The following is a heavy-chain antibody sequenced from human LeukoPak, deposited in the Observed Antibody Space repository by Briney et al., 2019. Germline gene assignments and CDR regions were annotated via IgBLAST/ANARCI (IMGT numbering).Heavy chain of an antibody. CDR2: VLYDGSKR. J-gene: IGHJ6*02. D-gene: IGHD6-13*01. CDR1: EFTFSNYG. Sequence: PGGSLRLSCAASEFTFSNYGLHWVRQAPGKGLEWVAVVLYDGSKRYYADSVKGRFTISRDNSKNTLYLQMNSLRAEDTAVYYCARDYSSSWSYGMDVWGQGTTVSVSS. V-gene: IGHV3-33*01. CDR3: ARDYSSSWSYGMDV.